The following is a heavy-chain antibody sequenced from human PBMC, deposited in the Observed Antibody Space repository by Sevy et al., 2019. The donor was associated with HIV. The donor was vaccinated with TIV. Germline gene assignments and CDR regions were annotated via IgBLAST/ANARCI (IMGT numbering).Heavy chain of an antibody. Sequence: SQTLSLTCAISGDSVSSNSATWNWIRQSPSRGLEWLGRTYYRSKWYNDYAVSVTSRITINPDTSKNQFSLQLNSVTPEDTAVYYCARDRWELLHNYFDYWGQGTLVTVSS. J-gene: IGHJ4*02. CDR3: ARDRWELLHNYFDY. V-gene: IGHV6-1*01. CDR2: TYYRSKWYN. CDR1: GDSVSSNSAT. D-gene: IGHD1-26*01.